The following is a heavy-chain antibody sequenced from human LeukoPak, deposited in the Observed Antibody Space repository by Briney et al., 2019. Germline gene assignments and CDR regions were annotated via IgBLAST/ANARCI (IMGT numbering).Heavy chain of an antibody. CDR2: IYYSGST. V-gene: IGHV4-59*01. J-gene: IGHJ5*02. D-gene: IGHD6-13*01. CDR1: GGSISSYY. CDR3: ARVAAAGRSGNWFDP. Sequence: SETLSLTCAVSGGSISSYYWSWIRQPPGKGLEWIGYIYYSGSTNYNPSLKSRVTRSVDTSKNQFSLKLSSVTAADTAVYYCARVAAAGRSGNWFDPWGQGTLVTVSS.